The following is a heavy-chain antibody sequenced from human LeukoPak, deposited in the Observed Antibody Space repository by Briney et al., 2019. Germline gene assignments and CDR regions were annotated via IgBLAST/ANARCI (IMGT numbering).Heavy chain of an antibody. Sequence: KPSETLSLTCAVYGGSFSGYYWSWIRQPPGKGLEWIREINHSGSTNYNPSLKSRVTISVDTSKNQFSLKLSSVTAADTAVYYCARGRARVTMVRGVIITYYFDYWGQGTLVTVSS. CDR2: INHSGST. V-gene: IGHV4-34*01. CDR3: ARGRARVTMVRGVIITYYFDY. CDR1: GGSFSGYY. D-gene: IGHD3-10*01. J-gene: IGHJ4*02.